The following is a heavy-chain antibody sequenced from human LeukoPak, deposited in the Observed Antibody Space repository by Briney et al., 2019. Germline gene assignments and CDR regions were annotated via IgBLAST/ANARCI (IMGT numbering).Heavy chain of an antibody. J-gene: IGHJ4*02. Sequence: GGSLRLSCAASGFTLSSYAMSWVRQAPGKGLEWVSAISDTGNTYHADSVKGRFTISRDSSKNTLFPQMNRLRPEDAAVYYCAKAPVTTCRGAFCYPFDYWGLGTLVTVSS. V-gene: IGHV3-23*01. D-gene: IGHD2-15*01. CDR3: AKAPVTTCRGAFCYPFDY. CDR2: ISDTGNT. CDR1: GFTLSSYA.